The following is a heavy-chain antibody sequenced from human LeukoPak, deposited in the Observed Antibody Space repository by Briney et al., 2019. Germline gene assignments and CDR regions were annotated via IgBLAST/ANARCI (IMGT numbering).Heavy chain of an antibody. Sequence: SETLSLTCVVYGGSFSDYYWTWIRQPPGKGLEWIAEIIHSGRSNYSPSLKSRATISVDTSKNQFSLKLSSVTAADTAVYYCARRYYDSSGYSKDAFDIWGQGTMVTVSS. J-gene: IGHJ3*02. D-gene: IGHD3-22*01. CDR3: ARRYYDSSGYSKDAFDI. V-gene: IGHV4-34*12. CDR1: GGSFSDYY. CDR2: IIHSGRS.